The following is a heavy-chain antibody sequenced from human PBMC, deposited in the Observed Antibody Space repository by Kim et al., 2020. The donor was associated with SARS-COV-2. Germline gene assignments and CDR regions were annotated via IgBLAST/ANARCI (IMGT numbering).Heavy chain of an antibody. CDR3: ARPTTMIVVLDPHGAFDI. V-gene: IGHV1-3*01. Sequence: ASVKVSCKASGYTFTSYAMHWVRQAPGQRLEWMGWINAGNGNTKYSQKFQGRVTITRDTSASTAYMELSSLRSEDTAVYYCARPTTMIVVLDPHGAFDIWGQGTMVTVSS. CDR1: GYTFTSYA. D-gene: IGHD3-22*01. CDR2: INAGNGNT. J-gene: IGHJ3*02.